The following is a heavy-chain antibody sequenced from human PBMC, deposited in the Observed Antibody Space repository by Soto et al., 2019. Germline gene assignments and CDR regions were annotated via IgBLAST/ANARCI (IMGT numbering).Heavy chain of an antibody. D-gene: IGHD6-13*01. CDR1: NGSIGSYY. V-gene: IGHV4-59*01. CDR2: IYYSGST. J-gene: IGHJ5*02. CDR3: ARVGRLITAAGLLDA. Sequence: SETLSLTCTISNGSIGSYYWTWIRQPPGKGLEWIGHIYYSGSTNYNPSLKSRLTLSLDTSKDQFSLKLTSVTAADTAVYYCARVGRLITAAGLLDAWGQGTLVTVSS.